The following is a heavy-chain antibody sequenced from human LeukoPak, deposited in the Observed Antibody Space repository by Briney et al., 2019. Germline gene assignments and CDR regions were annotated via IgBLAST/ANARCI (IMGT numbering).Heavy chain of an antibody. CDR1: GFTFSHYW. V-gene: IGHV3-7*01. D-gene: IGHD2-2*02. CDR2: IKQDGSEE. CDR3: ASQLGYCSSTSCYKGFDY. J-gene: IGHJ4*02. Sequence: GGSLRLSCAASGFTFSHYWMTWVRQAPGKGLEWVANIKQDGSEEYYTDSVKGRFIISRDNARNSLYLQMNSLRAEDTAVYYCASQLGYCSSTSCYKGFDYWGQGTLVTVSS.